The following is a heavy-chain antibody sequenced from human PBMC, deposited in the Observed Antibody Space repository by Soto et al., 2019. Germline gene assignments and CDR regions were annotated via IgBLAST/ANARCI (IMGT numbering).Heavy chain of an antibody. V-gene: IGHV3-66*04. CDR3: ARLNGYCISTNCHGYYGMDV. CDR2: IYSGGST. Sequence: GGSLRLSCAASGFTVSSNYMSWVRQAPGKGLEWVSVIYSGGSTYYADSVKGRFTISRDNSKNTLYLQMNSLRAADTAVYYCARLNGYCISTNCHGYYGMDVWGQGTTVTVSS. D-gene: IGHD2-2*03. J-gene: IGHJ6*02. CDR1: GFTVSSNY.